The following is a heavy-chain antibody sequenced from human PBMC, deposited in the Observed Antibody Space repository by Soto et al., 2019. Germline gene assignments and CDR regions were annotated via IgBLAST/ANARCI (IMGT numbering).Heavy chain of an antibody. Sequence: QVQLLQSGAEVKKPGASVKVSCKASGYKFTTYGITWVRQAPGQGLEWLGGISTYNGNTDYAQNLQDRVTMTTETPRSTPYWGVGTRTSDDRAVYFCARGLGTTGQHFGAHGTT. CDR2: ISTYNGNT. V-gene: IGHV1-18*04. J-gene: IGHJ6*02. CDR3: ARGLGTTGQHF. CDR1: GYKFTTYG. D-gene: IGHD1-1*01.